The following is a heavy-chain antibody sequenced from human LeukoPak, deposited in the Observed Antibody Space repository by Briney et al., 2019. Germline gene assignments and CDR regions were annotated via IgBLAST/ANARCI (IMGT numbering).Heavy chain of an antibody. Sequence: PSETLSLNCTVSGGSISSYYWSWIRQPPGKGLEWIGYIYYSGSTNSNHSLKSRVTISVDTSKNQFSLKLSSVTAADTAVYYCASTNVDTAMVKAHYFDYWGQGTLVTVSS. J-gene: IGHJ4*02. D-gene: IGHD5-18*01. CDR3: ASTNVDTAMVKAHYFDY. CDR2: IYYSGST. V-gene: IGHV4-59*01. CDR1: GGSISSYY.